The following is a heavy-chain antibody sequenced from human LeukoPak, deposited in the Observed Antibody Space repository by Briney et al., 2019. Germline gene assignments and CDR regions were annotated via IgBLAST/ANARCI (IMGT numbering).Heavy chain of an antibody. V-gene: IGHV1-18*01. CDR2: ISAYNGNT. CDR1: GYTFTSYG. D-gene: IGHD3-22*01. CDR3: ARVSAYYYDSSGPPRGFDY. Sequence: ASVKVSCKASGYTFTSYGISWVRQAPGQGLEWMGWISAYNGNTNYAQKLQGRVTMTTDTSTSTAYMELRSLRSDDTAVYYCARVSAYYYDSSGPPRGFDYWGQGTLVTVSS. J-gene: IGHJ4*02.